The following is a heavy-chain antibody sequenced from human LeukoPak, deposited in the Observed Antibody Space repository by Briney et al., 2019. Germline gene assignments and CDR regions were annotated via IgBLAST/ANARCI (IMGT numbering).Heavy chain of an antibody. V-gene: IGHV1-2*02. CDR3: ARVTAYYDFSLDY. J-gene: IGHJ4*02. D-gene: IGHD3-3*01. CDR2: INPNSGGT. CDR1: GYTFTGYY. Sequence: EASVKVSCKASGYTFTGYYLHWVRQAPGQGLEWMGWINPNSGGTDYAQRFQGRVTMTRDTSISTAYMELSRLRSDDTAVYYCARVTAYYDFSLDYWGQGTLVTVSS.